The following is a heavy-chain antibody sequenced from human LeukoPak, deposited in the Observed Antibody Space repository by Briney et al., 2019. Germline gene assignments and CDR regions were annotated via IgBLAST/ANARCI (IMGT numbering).Heavy chain of an antibody. CDR3: ARGFSSGWNGRVSFDP. CDR1: GGSVSSYY. Sequence: SETLSLTCTVFGGSVSSYYWNWIRQPPGKGLEWMGFFYHSGGTHYNPSLKSRVTISLDTSKNQLSLNLNSVTAADTAVYYCARGFSSGWNGRVSFDPWGQGTLVTVSS. CDR2: FYHSGGT. V-gene: IGHV4-59*02. D-gene: IGHD1-1*01. J-gene: IGHJ5*02.